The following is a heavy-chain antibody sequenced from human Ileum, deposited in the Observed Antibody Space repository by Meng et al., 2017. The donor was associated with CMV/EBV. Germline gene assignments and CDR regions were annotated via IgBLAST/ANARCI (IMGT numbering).Heavy chain of an antibody. CDR3: AKDRSSHCSSTSCYGWFDR. V-gene: IGHV3-74*01. CDR2: INSDGSST. CDR1: GFTFSSYW. J-gene: IGHJ5*02. D-gene: IGHD2-2*01. Sequence: GESLKISCAASGFTFSSYWMHWVRQAPGKGLVCVPRINSDGSSTNYADSVKGRFTISRDNAKNKLVLQMKSLRAEDRAVYYGAKDRSSHCSSTSCYGWFDRWGQGTLVTVSS.